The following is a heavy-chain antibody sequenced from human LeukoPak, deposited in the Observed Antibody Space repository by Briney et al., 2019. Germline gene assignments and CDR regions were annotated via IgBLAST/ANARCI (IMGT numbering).Heavy chain of an antibody. J-gene: IGHJ4*02. D-gene: IGHD6-19*01. CDR3: ARVTAVAGTSGGVDA. Sequence: GGSLRLSCAASGFTFSSYSMNWVRQAPGKGLEWVSSISSSSSYIYYADSVKGRFTISRHHAKNTLYLQMNSLRAEDPAVNYCARVTAVAGTSGGVDAWGQGILVTVS. V-gene: IGHV3-21*01. CDR1: GFTFSSYS. CDR2: ISSSSSYI.